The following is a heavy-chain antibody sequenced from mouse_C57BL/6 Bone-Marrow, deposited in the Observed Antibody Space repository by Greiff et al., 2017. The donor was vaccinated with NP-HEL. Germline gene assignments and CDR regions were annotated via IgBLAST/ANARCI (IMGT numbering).Heavy chain of an antibody. V-gene: IGHV1-69*01. CDR3: ARGRIYYYYGSTSYWYFDV. CDR2: IDPSDSYT. D-gene: IGHD1-1*01. Sequence: QVHVKQPGAELVMPGASVKLSCKASGYTFTSYWMHWVKQRPEQGLEWIGEIDPSDSYTNYNQKFKGKSTLTVDKSSSTAYMQLSSLTSEDSAVYYCARGRIYYYYGSTSYWYFDVWGTGTTVTVSS. CDR1: GYTFTSYW. J-gene: IGHJ1*03.